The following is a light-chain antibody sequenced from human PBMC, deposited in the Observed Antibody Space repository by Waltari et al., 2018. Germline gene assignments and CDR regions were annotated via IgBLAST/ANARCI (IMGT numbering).Light chain of an antibody. CDR1: SSDVGTYNL. V-gene: IGLV2-23*01. CDR3: CSFAGSSPHVV. Sequence: QSALPQPASVSGSPGQSITISCTGTSSDVGTYNLVSWYQHHPGKAPKLMIYESTKLPLGVSNRCPGSKSGNTASLTISGLQAEDEADYYCCSFAGSSPHVVLGGGTKLTVL. CDR2: EST. J-gene: IGLJ2*01.